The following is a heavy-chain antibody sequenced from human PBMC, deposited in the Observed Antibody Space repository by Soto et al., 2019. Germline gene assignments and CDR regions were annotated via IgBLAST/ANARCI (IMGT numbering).Heavy chain of an antibody. Sequence: GGSLRLSCAASGFTFTLYAIHWVRQAPGKGLEWVAVISHDGSIKYYTDSVKGRFTISRDNSLHTVYLQMNSLGPEDTAVYFCARSSGVSTPDFDYWGQGALGTVS. CDR2: ISHDGSIK. CDR3: ARSSGVSTPDFDY. J-gene: IGHJ4*02. V-gene: IGHV3-30-3*01. D-gene: IGHD3-10*01. CDR1: GFTFTLYA.